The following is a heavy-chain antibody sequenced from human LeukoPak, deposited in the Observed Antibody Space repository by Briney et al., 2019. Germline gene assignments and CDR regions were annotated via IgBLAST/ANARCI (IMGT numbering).Heavy chain of an antibody. CDR1: GFDFSDHG. Sequence: GGSLRLSCAASGFDFSDHGMHWVRQAPGKGLEWVAVISRHGSTKIYAASVRGRFTISRDNSKYTMYLQMDSLRPEDTAVYFCAKEYSSGWSYWYFDLWGRGTLVTVSS. CDR2: ISRHGSTK. D-gene: IGHD6-19*01. V-gene: IGHV3-30*18. CDR3: AKEYSSGWSYWYFDL. J-gene: IGHJ2*01.